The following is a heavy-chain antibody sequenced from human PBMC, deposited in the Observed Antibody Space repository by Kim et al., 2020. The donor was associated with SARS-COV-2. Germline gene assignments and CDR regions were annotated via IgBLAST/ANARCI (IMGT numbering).Heavy chain of an antibody. CDR1: GYTFTSYG. J-gene: IGHJ6*02. V-gene: IGHV1-18*01. CDR2: ISAYNGNT. D-gene: IGHD3-10*01. CDR3: ARDGRRSGGGYYYYYGMDV. Sequence: ASVKVSCKASGYTFTSYGISWVRQAPGQGLEWMGWISAYNGNTNYAQKLQGRVTMTTDTSTSTAYMELRSLISDDTAVYYCARDGRRSGGGYYYYYGMDVWGQGTTVTVSS.